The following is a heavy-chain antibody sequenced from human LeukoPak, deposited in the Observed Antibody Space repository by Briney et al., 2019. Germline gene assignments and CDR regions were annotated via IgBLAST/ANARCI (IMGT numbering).Heavy chain of an antibody. Sequence: GGSLRLSCAASGFTFSSYAMHWVRQAPGKGLEYVSAISSNGGSTYYANSVKGRFTISRDNSKNTLYLQMGSLGAEDMAVYYCARDPPRGYSYGYPYYWGQGTLVTVSS. J-gene: IGHJ4*02. V-gene: IGHV3-64*01. CDR1: GFTFSSYA. D-gene: IGHD5-18*01. CDR3: ARDPPRGYSYGYPYY. CDR2: ISSNGGST.